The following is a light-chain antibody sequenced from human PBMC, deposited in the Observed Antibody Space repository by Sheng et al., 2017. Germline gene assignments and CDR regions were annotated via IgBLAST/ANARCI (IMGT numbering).Light chain of an antibody. CDR3: QQYNIRAMYT. Sequence: EIVLTQSPVTLSVSPGERATLSCRASQSVFTNLAWYQQKPGQAPRLLIYGASTRATGIPARFSGSGSGTEFTLTISSLQSEDFAVYYCQQYNIRAMYTFGQGTKLEIK. CDR1: QSVFTN. CDR2: GAS. V-gene: IGKV3-15*01. J-gene: IGKJ2*01.